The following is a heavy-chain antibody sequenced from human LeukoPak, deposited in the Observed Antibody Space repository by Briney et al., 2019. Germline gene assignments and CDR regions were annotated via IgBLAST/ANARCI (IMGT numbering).Heavy chain of an antibody. V-gene: IGHV1-69*13. Sequence: GASVKVSCKASGGTFSSYAISWVRQAPGQGLEWMGGIIPIFGTANYAQKFRGRVTITADESTSTAYMELSSLRSEDTAVYYCAREIGYYGSGSSFDYWGQGTLVTVSS. D-gene: IGHD3-10*01. J-gene: IGHJ4*02. CDR1: GGTFSSYA. CDR2: IIPIFGTA. CDR3: AREIGYYGSGSSFDY.